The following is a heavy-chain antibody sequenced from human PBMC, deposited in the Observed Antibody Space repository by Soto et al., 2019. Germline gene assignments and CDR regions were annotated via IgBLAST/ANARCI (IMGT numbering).Heavy chain of an antibody. D-gene: IGHD3-22*01. J-gene: IGHJ4*02. V-gene: IGHV2-5*02. CDR1: GFSLSTSGVG. CDR3: ARDSSGYYGFDY. CDR2: IYWDDDK. Sequence: QITLKESGPTLAKPTQTLTLTCTFSGFSLSTSGVGVGWIRQPPGKALEWLALIYWDDDKRYSPSLKSRLTITKDTSKNQVVLTMTNMDPVDTATYYCARDSSGYYGFDYWGQGTLVTVSS.